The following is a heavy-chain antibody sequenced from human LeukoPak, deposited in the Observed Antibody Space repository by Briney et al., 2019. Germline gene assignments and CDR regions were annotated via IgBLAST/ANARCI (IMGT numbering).Heavy chain of an antibody. D-gene: IGHD3-9*01. CDR1: GFIFSNYD. V-gene: IGHV3-33*01. Sequence: GGSLRLSCEASGFIFSNYDMHWVRQAPGKGLEWLAIVWYDGSDKYYADSVKGRFTVSRDNSKNTLYLQMNSLRVDDTAVYYCARDLNREDFDYWGQGTLVAVSS. CDR3: ARDLNREDFDY. CDR2: VWYDGSDK. J-gene: IGHJ4*02.